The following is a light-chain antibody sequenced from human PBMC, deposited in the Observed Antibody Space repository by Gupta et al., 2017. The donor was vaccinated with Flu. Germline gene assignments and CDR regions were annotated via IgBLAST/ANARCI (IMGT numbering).Light chain of an antibody. V-gene: IGKV4-1*01. Sequence: DVVMTQSPDSPAVSLGERATINCKSSQSVLYSLDNQNYLAWYQQRPGQPPKLLIYLASTRESGVPDRFSGSGSGTDFSLTISGLQAEDVAVYYCLQDFHLPPTFGPGTTVEIK. CDR3: LQDFHLPPT. CDR1: QSVLYSLDNQNY. J-gene: IGKJ1*01. CDR2: LAS.